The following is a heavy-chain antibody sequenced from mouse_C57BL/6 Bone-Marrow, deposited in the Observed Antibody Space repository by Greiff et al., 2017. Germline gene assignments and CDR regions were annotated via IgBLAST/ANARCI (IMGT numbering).Heavy chain of an antibody. D-gene: IGHD1-1*01. J-gene: IGHJ2*01. CDR2: IDPENGDT. Sequence: LVESGAELVRPGASVKLSCTASGFNIKDDYMHWVKQRPEQGLEWIGWIDPENGDTEYASKFQGKATITADTSSNTAYLQLSSLTSEDTAVYYCTVYYYGSDYWGQGTTLTVSS. V-gene: IGHV14-4*01. CDR3: TVYYYGSDY. CDR1: GFNIKDDY.